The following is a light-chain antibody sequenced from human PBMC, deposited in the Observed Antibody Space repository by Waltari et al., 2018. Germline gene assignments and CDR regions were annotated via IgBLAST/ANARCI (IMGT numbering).Light chain of an antibody. V-gene: IGLV2-23*02. CDR1: SGDIGTYNF. CDR3: CSYAGPSTWV. CDR2: DVT. Sequence: QSALTQPAAVSGSLGQSITISCAGGSGDIGTYNFVSWHHQQPGKAPRLIMSDVTTRPSGVSARFSGSKFGNTASLALSGLQAEDEADYYCCSYAGPSTWVFGGGTKLTVI. J-gene: IGLJ3*02.